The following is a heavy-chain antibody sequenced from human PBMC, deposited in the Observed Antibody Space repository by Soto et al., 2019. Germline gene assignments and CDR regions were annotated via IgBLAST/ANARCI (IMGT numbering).Heavy chain of an antibody. D-gene: IGHD4-4*01. V-gene: IGHV3-66*01. CDR1: GFTVSSNH. Sequence: GGSLRLSCAASGFTVSSNHMSWVRQAPGKGLEWVSVIYSGGYTYYADSVKGRFTISRDNSKNTVYLQMNSLRAEDTAMYYCVRGLDSTYWRMDVWGTGTTVTVSS. CDR2: IYSGGYT. CDR3: VRGLDSTYWRMDV. J-gene: IGHJ6*03.